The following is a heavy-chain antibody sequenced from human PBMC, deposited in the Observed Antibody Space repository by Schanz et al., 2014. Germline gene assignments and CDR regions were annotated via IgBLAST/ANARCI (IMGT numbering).Heavy chain of an antibody. CDR1: GGTFVTFF. J-gene: IGHJ4*02. Sequence: QVHLVQSGAEVKEPGSSVKVSCKPSGGTFVTFFFTWVRQAPGQGPQWMGRISPLLGVANYAQEFQGRLTITADTSTSTAYMELSSLRSEDTAVYYCATCSGGTCHAKPVLDNWGQGTLVTVSP. CDR2: ISPLLGVA. V-gene: IGHV1-69*04. D-gene: IGHD2-15*01. CDR3: ATCSGGTCHAKPVLDN.